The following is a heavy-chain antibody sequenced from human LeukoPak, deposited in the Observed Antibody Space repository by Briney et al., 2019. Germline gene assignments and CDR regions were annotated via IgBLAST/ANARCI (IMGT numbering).Heavy chain of an antibody. D-gene: IGHD1-26*01. CDR2: IKPDGSEE. CDR1: GITLGGYW. V-gene: IGHV3-7*01. Sequence: HTGGSLRLSCAASGITLGGYWMSWVRQAPGKGLEWVANIKPDGSEENYVDSVKGRFTISRDNAKNSLSLQMNSLRADDTAVYYCVRDRGRASTDYWGQGTLVTVSS. J-gene: IGHJ4*02. CDR3: VRDRGRASTDY.